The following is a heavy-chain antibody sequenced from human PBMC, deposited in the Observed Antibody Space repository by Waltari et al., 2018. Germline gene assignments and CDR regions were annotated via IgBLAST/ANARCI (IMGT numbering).Heavy chain of an antibody. Sequence: EVQLVESGGGLVKPGGSLRGSCAASGFSFSTHTMNWVRQAPGKGLEWVSSISDSSVFIYYADSVKGRFTISRDNVKNSVSLQMSSLRADDSAVYYCARVVSAAGTLYQFDYWGQGTLVTVSS. CDR2: ISDSSVFI. D-gene: IGHD6-13*01. V-gene: IGHV3-21*01. CDR3: ARVVSAAGTLYQFDY. J-gene: IGHJ4*02. CDR1: GFSFSTHT.